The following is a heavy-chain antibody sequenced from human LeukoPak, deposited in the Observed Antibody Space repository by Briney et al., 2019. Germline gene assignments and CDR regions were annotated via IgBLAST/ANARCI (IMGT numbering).Heavy chain of an antibody. CDR2: IYTSGST. D-gene: IGHD6-6*01. CDR1: GGSISSYY. V-gene: IGHV4-4*07. CDR3: ARDWGVTGRPGYMDV. Sequence: PSETLSLTCTVSGGSISSYYWSWIRQPAGKGLEWIGRIYTSGSTNYNPSLKSRVTMSVDTSKNQFSLKLSSVAAADTAVYYCARDWGVTGRPGYMDVWGKGTTVTVSS. J-gene: IGHJ6*03.